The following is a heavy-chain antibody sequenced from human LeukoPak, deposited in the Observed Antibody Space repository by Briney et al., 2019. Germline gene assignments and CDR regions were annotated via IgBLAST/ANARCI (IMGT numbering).Heavy chain of an antibody. J-gene: IGHJ3*02. D-gene: IGHD3-3*01. Sequence: SVKVSCKASGGTFSSYAISWVRQAPGQGLEWMGGIIPIFGTANYAQKFQGRVTITADESTSTAYMELSSLRSEDTAVYYCARANDFWSAPDIWGQGTMVTVSS. CDR3: ARANDFWSAPDI. CDR1: GGTFSSYA. CDR2: IIPIFGTA. V-gene: IGHV1-69*01.